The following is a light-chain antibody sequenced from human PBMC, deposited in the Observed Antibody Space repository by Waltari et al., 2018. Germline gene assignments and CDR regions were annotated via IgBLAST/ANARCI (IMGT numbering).Light chain of an antibody. CDR1: QCVSSY. Sequence: EIVLTQSPATLSLSPGEGATLSCRASQCVSSYLAWYQQKSGQAPRLPIYDASNRATGIPARFSGGGSGTDFTLTISSLEPEDFAVYYCQQRSDWLLTFGGGTKVEIK. CDR2: DAS. CDR3: QQRSDWLLT. V-gene: IGKV3-11*01. J-gene: IGKJ4*01.